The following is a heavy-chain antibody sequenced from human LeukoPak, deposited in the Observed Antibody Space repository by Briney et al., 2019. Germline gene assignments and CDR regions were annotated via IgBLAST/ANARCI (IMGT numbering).Heavy chain of an antibody. CDR2: INPNSGGT. Sequence: ASVKVSCKASGYTFTSYYMHWVRQAPGQGLEWMGWINPNSGGTNYAQKFQGRVTMTRDTSISTAYMELSRLRSDDTVVYYCARDPERHYDILTGYYPTDTDYWGQGTLVTVSS. CDR3: ARDPERHYDILTGYYPTDTDY. V-gene: IGHV1-2*02. D-gene: IGHD3-9*01. J-gene: IGHJ4*02. CDR1: GYTFTSYY.